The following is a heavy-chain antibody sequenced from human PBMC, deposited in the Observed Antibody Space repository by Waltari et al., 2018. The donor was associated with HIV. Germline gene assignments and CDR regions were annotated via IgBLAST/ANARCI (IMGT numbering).Heavy chain of an antibody. CDR3: ARDPDYYDSSGYVDY. V-gene: IGHV3-30*04. D-gene: IGHD3-22*01. CDR1: GFTFSSYA. CDR2: ISYDGSTK. Sequence: QVQLVESGGGVVQPGRSLRLSCAASGFTFSSYAMHWVRQAPGKGLEWVAVISYDGSTKYYADSVKGRFTISRDNSKNTLYLQMNSLRAEDTAVYYCARDPDYYDSSGYVDYWGQGTLVTVSS. J-gene: IGHJ4*02.